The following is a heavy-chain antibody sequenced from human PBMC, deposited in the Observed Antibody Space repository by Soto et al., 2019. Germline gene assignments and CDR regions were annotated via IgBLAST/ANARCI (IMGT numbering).Heavy chain of an antibody. J-gene: IGHJ6*02. CDR2: IYWDDDK. CDR3: AHRLYSDYGGGYYGMDV. V-gene: IGHV2-5*02. CDR1: GFSLSTSGVG. Sequence: QITLKESGPTLVKPTQTLTLTCVFSGFSLSTSGVGVGWIRQPPGKALEWLALIYWDDDKRYSPSLKSRLTITKXXSXNXXVLTMTNMDPVDTATYYCAHRLYSDYGGGYYGMDVWGQGTTVTVSS. D-gene: IGHD4-17*01.